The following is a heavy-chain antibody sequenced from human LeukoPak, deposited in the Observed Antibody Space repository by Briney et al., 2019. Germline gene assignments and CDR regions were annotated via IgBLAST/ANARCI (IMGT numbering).Heavy chain of an antibody. V-gene: IGHV3-23*01. D-gene: IGHD3-10*01. CDR3: AKGRVLLWFGELFEGDYFDY. Sequence: QTGGTLRLSCAASGFTFSSYAMSWVRQAPGKGLVWVSAISGSGGSTYYADSVKGRFTISRDDSKNTLYLQMNRLRAEDTAVYYCAKGRVLLWFGELFEGDYFDYWGQGTLVTVSS. CDR1: GFTFSSYA. CDR2: ISGSGGST. J-gene: IGHJ4*02.